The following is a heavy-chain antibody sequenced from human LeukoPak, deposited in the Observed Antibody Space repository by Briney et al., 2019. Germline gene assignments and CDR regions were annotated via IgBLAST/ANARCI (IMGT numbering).Heavy chain of an antibody. CDR2: IYSGGGT. V-gene: IGHV3-53*01. Sequence: GGSLRLSCAASGFSVSSNFMSWVRQAPGKGLEWVSIIYSGGGTHYADSVKGRFTISRDNSKNTLYLQMSSLRAEDTAVYYCARDIAYNYDSSGYSYVYWGQGTLVTVSS. CDR1: GFSVSSNF. CDR3: ARDIAYNYDSSGYSYVY. J-gene: IGHJ4*02. D-gene: IGHD3-22*01.